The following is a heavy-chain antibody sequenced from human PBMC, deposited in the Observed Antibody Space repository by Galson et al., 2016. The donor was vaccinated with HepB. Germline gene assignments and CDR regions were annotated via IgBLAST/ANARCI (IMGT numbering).Heavy chain of an antibody. CDR2: ISYSGST. CDR1: GGSIVSSSYY. J-gene: IGHJ5*02. CDR3: ARQGMVRGDNLFDT. V-gene: IGHV4-39*01. Sequence: SETLSLTCTVSGGSIVSSSYYWGWIRQAPGKGLEWIESISYSGSTFHNPSPKSRVVTSVDTAKNQFSLVLRTVTAADTAVYYCARQGMVRGDNLFDTWGQGTLVTVSS. D-gene: IGHD3-10*01.